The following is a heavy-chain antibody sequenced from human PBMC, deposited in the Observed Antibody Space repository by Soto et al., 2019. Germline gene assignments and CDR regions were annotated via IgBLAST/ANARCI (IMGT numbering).Heavy chain of an antibody. V-gene: IGHV4-4*08. CDR3: ARDLWGYCGTDCYPLDV. J-gene: IGHJ6*02. CDR1: SGSISSHY. Sequence: PSETLSLTCTVSSGSISSHYWSWIRQPPGKRLEWIGYVHNSGSTNYNPSLKSRVTTAVDTSKNQFSLRLSSVTAADTAVYYCARDLWGYCGTDCYPLDVWGQGTTVTVSS. CDR2: VHNSGST. D-gene: IGHD2-21*02.